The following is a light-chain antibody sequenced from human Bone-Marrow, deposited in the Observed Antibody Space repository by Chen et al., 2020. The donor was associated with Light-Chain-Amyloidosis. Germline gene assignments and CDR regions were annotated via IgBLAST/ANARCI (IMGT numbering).Light chain of an antibody. Sequence: QSALTQPRSVSGSPGPSVPVPCPGTSNNVGAYNYVSWYQQHPGKAPKVMIYDVTERPSGVPDRFSGSKSGNTASLTISGLQAEDEADYYCCSHTGDSYVFGTGTKVTVL. J-gene: IGLJ1*01. CDR3: CSHTGDSYV. CDR2: DVT. V-gene: IGLV2-11*01. CDR1: SNNVGAYNY.